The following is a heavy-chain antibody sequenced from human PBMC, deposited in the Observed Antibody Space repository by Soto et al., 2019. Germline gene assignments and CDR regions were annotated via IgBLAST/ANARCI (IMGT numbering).Heavy chain of an antibody. V-gene: IGHV1-69*01. CDR3: ARQIFAADY. Sequence: QVQLVQSGAEVKKPGSSVKVSCEAPGGTFDHAAITWVRQAPGQGLEWVGGINPMFNSTHYAQKFQGRVTITADGVTTTAFMELRGLRSDDTAVYYGARQIFAADYWGQGTLLVVSS. D-gene: IGHD3-9*01. CDR2: INPMFNST. CDR1: GGTFDHAA. J-gene: IGHJ4*02.